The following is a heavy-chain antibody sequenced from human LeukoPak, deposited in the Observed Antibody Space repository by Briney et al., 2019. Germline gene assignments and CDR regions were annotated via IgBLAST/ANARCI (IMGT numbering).Heavy chain of an antibody. D-gene: IGHD2-2*01. CDR3: ARGIVVVPVRSYYYYMDV. Sequence: SETLSLTCAVYGGSFSGYYWSWIRQPPGKGLEWIGEINHSGSANYNPSLKSRVTISVDTSKNQFSLKLSSVAAADTAVYYCARGIVVVPVRSYYYYMDVWGKGNTVTVSS. CDR1: GGSFSGYY. CDR2: INHSGSA. J-gene: IGHJ6*03. V-gene: IGHV4-34*01.